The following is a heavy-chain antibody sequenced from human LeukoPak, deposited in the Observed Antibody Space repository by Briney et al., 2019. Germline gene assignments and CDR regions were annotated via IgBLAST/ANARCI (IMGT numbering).Heavy chain of an antibody. CDR3: AREGGIVATTAFDY. Sequence: ASVKVSCKASGYTFTRYGISWVRQAPGQGLEWMGWISAYNGNTNYAQKLQGRVTVTTDTPTSTVYMELRSLRSDDTAVYYCAREGGIVATTAFDYWGRGTLVTVSS. V-gene: IGHV1-18*01. CDR1: GYTFTRYG. CDR2: ISAYNGNT. D-gene: IGHD5-12*01. J-gene: IGHJ4*02.